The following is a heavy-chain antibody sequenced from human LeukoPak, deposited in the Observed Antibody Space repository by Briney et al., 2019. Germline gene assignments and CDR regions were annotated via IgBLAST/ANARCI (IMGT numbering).Heavy chain of an antibody. CDR3: ARDNGFGELFAEPHAFDI. CDR1: GGSISSYY. Sequence: SETLSLTCTVSGGSISSYYWSWIRQPPGKGLEWIGYIYYSGSTNYNPSLKSRVTISVDTSKNQFSLKLSSVTAADTAVYYCARDNGFGELFAEPHAFDIWGQGIMVTVSS. D-gene: IGHD3-10*01. CDR2: IYYSGST. V-gene: IGHV4-59*01. J-gene: IGHJ3*02.